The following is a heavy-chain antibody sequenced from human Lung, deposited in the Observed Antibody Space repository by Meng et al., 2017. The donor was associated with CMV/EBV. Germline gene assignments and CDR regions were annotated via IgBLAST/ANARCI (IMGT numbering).Heavy chain of an antibody. J-gene: IGHJ5*02. CDR3: ARGVRQWLARSWFDP. CDR1: GYTFTGYY. Sequence: AXVXVSXXASGYTFTGYYMHWVRQAPGQGLEWMGWINPNSGGTNYAQKFQGRVTMTRDTSISTAYMELSRLRSDDTAVYYCARGVRQWLARSWFDPWGQGTXVTVSS. V-gene: IGHV1-2*02. D-gene: IGHD6-19*01. CDR2: INPNSGGT.